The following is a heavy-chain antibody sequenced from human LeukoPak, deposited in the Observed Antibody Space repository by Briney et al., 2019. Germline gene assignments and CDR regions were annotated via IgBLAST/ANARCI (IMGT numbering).Heavy chain of an antibody. J-gene: IGHJ5*02. CDR3: ARGRRRYNWFDP. V-gene: IGHV4-30-4*08. CDR2: IYYSGST. Sequence: PSETLSLTCTVSGGSISSGDYYWSWIRQPPGKGLEWIGYIYYSGSTYYNPSLKSRVTISVDTSKNQFSLKLSSVTAADTAVYYCARGRRRYNWFDPWGQGTLVTVSP. D-gene: IGHD3-10*01. CDR1: GGSISSGDYY.